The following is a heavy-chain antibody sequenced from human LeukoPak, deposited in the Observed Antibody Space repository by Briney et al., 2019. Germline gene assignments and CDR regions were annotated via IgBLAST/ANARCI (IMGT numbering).Heavy chain of an antibody. J-gene: IGHJ4*02. V-gene: IGHV1-8*03. Sequence: GASVKVSCKASGYTFTSYDINWVRQATGQGLEWMGWMNPNSGNTGYAQKFQGRVTITRNTSISTAYMELSSLRPEDTAVYYCARARGPRQKDDYWGQGTLVTVSS. CDR2: MNPNSGNT. D-gene: IGHD3-10*01. CDR3: ARARGPRQKDDY. CDR1: GYTFTSYD.